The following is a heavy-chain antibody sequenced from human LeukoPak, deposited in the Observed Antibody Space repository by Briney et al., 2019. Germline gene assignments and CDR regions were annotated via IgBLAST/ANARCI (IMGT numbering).Heavy chain of an antibody. CDR2: IYSVDSDT. V-gene: IGHV5-51*01. CDR3: ARLQSSSSRYYYYDGMDV. D-gene: IGHD6-6*01. CDR1: GYSATNYW. J-gene: IGHJ6*02. Sequence: GESLKTSCTGPGYSATNYWIAGVRQIPGKGLEWMGVIYSVDSDTRYSPSFQGQVTISADKSISTAYLQWSSLKATDTAMYYCARLQSSSSRYYYYDGMDVWGQGTTVTVSS.